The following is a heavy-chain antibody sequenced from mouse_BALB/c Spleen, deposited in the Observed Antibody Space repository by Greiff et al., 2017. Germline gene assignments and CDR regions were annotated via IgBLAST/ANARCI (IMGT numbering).Heavy chain of an antibody. V-gene: IGHV5-6-5*01. Sequence: EVQLVESGGGLVKPGGSLKLSCAASGFTFSSYAMSWVRQTPEKRLEWVASISSGGSTYYPDSVKGRFTISRDNARNILYLQMSSLRSEDTAMYYCARGQVLRLRGYFDVWGAGTTVTVSS. J-gene: IGHJ1*01. CDR3: ARGQVLRLRGYFDV. CDR1: GFTFSSYA. D-gene: IGHD1-2*01. CDR2: ISSGGST.